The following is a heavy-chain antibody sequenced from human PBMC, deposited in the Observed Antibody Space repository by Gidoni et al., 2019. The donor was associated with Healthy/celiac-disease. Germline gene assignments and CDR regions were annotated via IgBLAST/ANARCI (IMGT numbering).Heavy chain of an antibody. CDR3: ARRYYYYGSGKNFDY. D-gene: IGHD3-10*01. J-gene: IGHJ4*02. CDR2: INHSGST. CDR1: GGSFSGYY. Sequence: QVQLQQWGAGLLKPSETLSLTCAVYGGSFSGYYWSWIRQPPGKGLEWIGEINHSGSTNYNPSLKSRVTISVDTSKNQFSLKLSSVTAADTAVYYCARRYYYYGSGKNFDYWGQGTLVTVSS. V-gene: IGHV4-34*01.